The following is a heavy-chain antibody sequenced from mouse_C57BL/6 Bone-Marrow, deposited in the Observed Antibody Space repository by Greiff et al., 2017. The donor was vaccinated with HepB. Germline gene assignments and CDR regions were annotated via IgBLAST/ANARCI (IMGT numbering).Heavy chain of an antibody. Sequence: QVQLQQPGAELVKPGASVKVSCKASGYTFTSYWMHWVKQRPGQGLEWIGRIHPSDSDTNYNQKFMGKATLTVDKSSSTAYMQLSSLTSEDSAVYYCAISLYYYGSSSPFDYWGQGTTLTVSS. CDR1: GYTFTSYW. CDR2: IHPSDSDT. CDR3: AISLYYYGSSSPFDY. D-gene: IGHD1-1*01. J-gene: IGHJ2*01. V-gene: IGHV1-74*01.